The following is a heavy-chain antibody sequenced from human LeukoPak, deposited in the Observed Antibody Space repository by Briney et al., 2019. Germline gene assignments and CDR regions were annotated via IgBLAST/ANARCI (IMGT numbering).Heavy chain of an antibody. D-gene: IGHD7-27*01. CDR2: ISYDGSNK. V-gene: IGHV3-30*03. Sequence: PGRSLRLSCAASGFTFSSYGMHWVRQAPGKGLEWEAFISYDGSNKYYADSVKGRFTISRDNAKNSLYLQMNSLRAEDTAVYYCARDYTGEGYWGQGTLVTVSS. CDR3: ARDYTGEGY. J-gene: IGHJ4*02. CDR1: GFTFSSYG.